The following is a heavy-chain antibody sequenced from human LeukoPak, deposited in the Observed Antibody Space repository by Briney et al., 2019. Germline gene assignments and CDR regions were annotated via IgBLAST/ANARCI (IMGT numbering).Heavy chain of an antibody. CDR2: IWFDGINT. CDR1: GFTFSKYG. CDR3: ARDGGVGSSGSTDY. V-gene: IGHV3-33*01. Sequence: PGGSLRLSCAASGFTFSKYGMHWVRQAPGKGLEWVAVIWFDGINTNHADSVKGRFTVSRDNSKNTLFLQMNSLRAEDTAVYYCARDGGVGSSGSTDYWGQGTLVTVSS. J-gene: IGHJ4*02. D-gene: IGHD6-19*01.